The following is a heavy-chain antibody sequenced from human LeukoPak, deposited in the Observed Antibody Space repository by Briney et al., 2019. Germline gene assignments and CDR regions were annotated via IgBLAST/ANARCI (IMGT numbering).Heavy chain of an antibody. J-gene: IGHJ4*02. CDR1: GYTFTRFD. D-gene: IGHD6-6*01. CDR3: ARAFYSSASGGGNYFDF. V-gene: IGHV1-8*01. CDR2: MNPNNGST. Sequence: GASVKVSCKPSGYTFTRFDINWVRQARGQGLEWMGGMNPNNGSTGYAQKFQGRVTMTSSASIRTAYLELKGLTSEDTAVYYCARAFYSSASGGGNYFDFWGQGTPVTVSS.